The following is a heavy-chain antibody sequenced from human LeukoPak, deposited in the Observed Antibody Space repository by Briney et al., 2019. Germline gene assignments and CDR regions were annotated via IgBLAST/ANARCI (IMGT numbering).Heavy chain of an antibody. Sequence: GGSLRLSCAASGFTFSSYWMSWVRQAPGKGLEWVALIQDDGAKTNYADSVRGRFTISRDNSRSTVYLQMSSLKPDDTAVYYCATQTITLVVVISPFDYWGQGALVTVSS. J-gene: IGHJ4*02. CDR1: GFTFSSYW. CDR2: IQDDGAKT. D-gene: IGHD3-22*01. CDR3: ATQTITLVVVISPFDY. V-gene: IGHV3-30*02.